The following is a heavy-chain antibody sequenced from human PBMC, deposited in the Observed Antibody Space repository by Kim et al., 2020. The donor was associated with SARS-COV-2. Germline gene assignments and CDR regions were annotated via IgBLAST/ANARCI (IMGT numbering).Heavy chain of an antibody. CDR2: IYYSRST. Sequence: LSLPFPFSFFSLIISTYYLGWLRQPPGKGLEWIGSIYYSRSTYYNPSLKSRVTISVDTSKNQFCLKVSSVTAADTAVYYCARLLSGGITPWFDPWG. V-gene: IGHV4-39*01. D-gene: IGHD3-10*01. J-gene: IGHJ5*02. CDR1: FFSLIISTYY. CDR3: ARLLSGGITPWFDP.